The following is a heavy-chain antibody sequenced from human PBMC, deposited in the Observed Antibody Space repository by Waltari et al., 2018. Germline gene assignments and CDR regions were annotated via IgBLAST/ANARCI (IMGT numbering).Heavy chain of an antibody. V-gene: IGHV3-30*04. Sequence: QVQLVESGGGGVQPGSPRRPSWSASGFPLGSHAMLWVRQAPGKGLGWVAVISYDGSNKYYADSVKGRFTISRDNSKNTLYLQMNSLRAEDTAVYYCARDQTGDDAFDIWGQGTMVTVSS. J-gene: IGHJ3*02. CDR1: GFPLGSHA. CDR2: ISYDGSNK. D-gene: IGHD7-27*01. CDR3: ARDQTGDDAFDI.